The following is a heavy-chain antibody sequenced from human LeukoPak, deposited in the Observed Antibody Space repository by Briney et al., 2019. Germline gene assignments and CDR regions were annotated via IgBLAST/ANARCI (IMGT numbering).Heavy chain of an antibody. J-gene: IGHJ4*02. CDR1: GGSFSGYY. V-gene: IGHV4-34*01. CDR3: ARGRDYFDY. CDR2: INHSGST. Sequence: SETLSLTCAVYGGSFSGYYWSWIRQPPGKGLEWIGEINHSGSTNYNPSLKSRVTISVDTSKNQFSLKLSSVTAADTAVYYCARGRDYFDYWGQGTLVTVSS.